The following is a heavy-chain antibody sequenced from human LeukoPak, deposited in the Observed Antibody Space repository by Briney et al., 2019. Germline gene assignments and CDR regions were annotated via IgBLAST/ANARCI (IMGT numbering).Heavy chain of an antibody. CDR3: ARDLDSSGYYGTYFDY. CDR1: GYTFTGYY. D-gene: IGHD3-22*01. V-gene: IGHV1-2*02. CDR2: INPNSGGT. Sequence: ASVKVSCKASGYTFTGYYMHWVRQAPGQGLEWMGWINPNSGGTNYAQKFQGRVTMTRDTSISTAYMELSRLRSDDTAVYYCARDLDSSGYYGTYFDYWGEGTLVTVSS. J-gene: IGHJ4*02.